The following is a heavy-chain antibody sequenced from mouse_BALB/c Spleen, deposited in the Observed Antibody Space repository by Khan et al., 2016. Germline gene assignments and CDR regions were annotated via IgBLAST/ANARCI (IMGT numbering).Heavy chain of an antibody. CDR2: ILPGSGST. CDR3: ATENYRAWFAY. Sequence: QVQLQQSGAELMKPGASVKISCKASGYTFSSYWIEWVKQRPGHGLEWIGEILPGSGSTNYNEKFKDKATFTADTSSNTAYMQLSSLTSEDSAVXYCATENYRAWFAYWGQGTLVTVSA. CDR1: GYTFSSYW. V-gene: IGHV1-9*01. J-gene: IGHJ3*01. D-gene: IGHD2-14*01.